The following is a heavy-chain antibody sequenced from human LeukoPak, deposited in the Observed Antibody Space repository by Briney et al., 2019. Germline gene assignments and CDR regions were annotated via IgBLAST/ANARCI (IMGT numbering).Heavy chain of an antibody. V-gene: IGHV1-2*02. CDR2: INPNSGVT. D-gene: IGHD3-22*01. CDR1: GYTFSDYY. CDR3: ARGSAEKASDSSGFAY. J-gene: IGHJ4*02. Sequence: ASVKVSCKASGYTFSDYYMHWVRQAPGQGLEWMGWINPNSGVTNYAQKFQGRVTMTRDTSISTAYMELSSLRSDDTAVLYCARGSAEKASDSSGFAYWGQGTLVTVSS.